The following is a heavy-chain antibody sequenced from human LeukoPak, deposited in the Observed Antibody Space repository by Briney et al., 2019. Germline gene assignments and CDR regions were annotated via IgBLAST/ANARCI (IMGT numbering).Heavy chain of an antibody. D-gene: IGHD3-22*01. CDR3: ARDWFLVDY. V-gene: IGHV3-21*01. CDR1: GFTFSSYS. CDR2: ISSSSSYI. J-gene: IGHJ4*02. Sequence: GGSLRLSCAASGFTFSSYSMNWVRQAPGKGLEWVSSISSSSSYIYYAGSVKGRFTISRDNAKNSLYLQMNRLRAEDTAVYYCARDWFLVDYWGQGTLVTVSS.